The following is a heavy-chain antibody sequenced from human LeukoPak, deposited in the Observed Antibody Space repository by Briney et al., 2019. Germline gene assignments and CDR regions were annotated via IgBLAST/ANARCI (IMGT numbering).Heavy chain of an antibody. CDR3: AKEGPIKGGYYDSSGYYLDY. CDR1: GFTSSGYA. CDR2: ISYNGSNK. J-gene: IGHJ4*02. D-gene: IGHD3-22*01. Sequence: PGGPLRPSCAASGFTSSGYAMHWVRQAPGKGLGWGPVISYNGSNKYYSDSVKGRFTISRDNSKNTLYLQMNSLRVEDTAVYYCAKEGPIKGGYYDSSGYYLDYWGQGTLVTVSS. V-gene: IGHV3-30*18.